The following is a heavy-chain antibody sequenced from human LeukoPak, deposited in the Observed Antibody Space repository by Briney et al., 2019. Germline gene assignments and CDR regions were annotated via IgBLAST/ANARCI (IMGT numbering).Heavy chain of an antibody. CDR3: ARAFSSSWYGPGDC. D-gene: IGHD6-13*01. Sequence: GASVKVSCKASGYDFTSVGITWVRRAPGQGLEWMGWISPYNGNTRYAQKFQGRVAMTTDTSTTTAYMELRGLRFNDTAVYYRARAFSSSWYGPGDCWGQGTLVTVSS. CDR2: ISPYNGNT. CDR1: GYDFTSVG. J-gene: IGHJ4*02. V-gene: IGHV1-18*01.